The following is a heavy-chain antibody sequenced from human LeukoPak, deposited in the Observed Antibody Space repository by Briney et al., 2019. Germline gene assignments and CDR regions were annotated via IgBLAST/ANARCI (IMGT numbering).Heavy chain of an antibody. J-gene: IGHJ5*02. CDR2: IYYSGST. V-gene: IGHV4-39*01. D-gene: IGHD6-13*01. CDR1: GGSISSSSYY. Sequence: SETLSLTCTVSGGSISSSSYYWGWIRQPPGKGLEWIGSIYYSGSTYYNPSLKSRVTISVCTSKNQFSLKLSSVTAADTAVYYCARQHSSSWSDWFDPWGQGTPVTVSS. CDR3: ARQHSSSWSDWFDP.